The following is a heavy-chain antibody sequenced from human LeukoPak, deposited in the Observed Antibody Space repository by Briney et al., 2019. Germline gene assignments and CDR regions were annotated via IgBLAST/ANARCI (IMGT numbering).Heavy chain of an antibody. D-gene: IGHD3-10*01. J-gene: IGHJ3*02. Sequence: PSETLSLTCTVSGGSISSSSYYWGWIRQPPGRGLEWIGSIYYSGSTYYNPSLKSRITTSVDTSKNQFSLKLSSVTAADTAVYYCASKRGFRYDAFDIWGQGTMVTVSS. CDR2: IYYSGST. V-gene: IGHV4-39*01. CDR3: ASKRGFRYDAFDI. CDR1: GGSISSSSYY.